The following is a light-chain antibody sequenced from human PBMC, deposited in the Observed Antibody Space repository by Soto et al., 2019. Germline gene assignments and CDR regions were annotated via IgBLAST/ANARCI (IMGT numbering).Light chain of an antibody. CDR1: QSVTSTH. V-gene: IGKV3-20*01. CDR3: AQYGSSPWK. Sequence: EIVLTQSPGTLSLSPGERATLSCRASQSVTSTHLAWYQQKPGQAPRLLIYGASSRATGLPDRFSGSGSGSGFSLTISRLATEDLGVYYCAQYGSSPWKFGQGTTVDIK. CDR2: GAS. J-gene: IGKJ1*01.